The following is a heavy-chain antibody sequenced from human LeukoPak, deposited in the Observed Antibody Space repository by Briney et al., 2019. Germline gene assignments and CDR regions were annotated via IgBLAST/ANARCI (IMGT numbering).Heavy chain of an antibody. D-gene: IGHD3-10*01. J-gene: IGHJ4*02. CDR3: ARGLWFGDENPPYFDY. V-gene: IGHV4-4*07. CDR2: IYTIGST. CDR1: GGSLSSYY. Sequence: SETLSLTCTVSGGSLSSYYWSWIRQPAGKGLEWIGRIYTIGSTNYNPSLKSRVSISVDTSKNQFSLKLSSVTAADTAVYYCARGLWFGDENPPYFDYWGQGTLVTVSS.